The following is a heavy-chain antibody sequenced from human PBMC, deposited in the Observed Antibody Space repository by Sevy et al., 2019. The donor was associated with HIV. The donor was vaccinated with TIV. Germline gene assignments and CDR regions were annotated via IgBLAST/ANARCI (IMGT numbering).Heavy chain of an antibody. CDR1: GLTFSKYW. V-gene: IGHV3-7*01. J-gene: IGHJ5*02. CDR3: ARVIDYGELGNWFDP. CDR2: IKPDGSDK. D-gene: IGHD4-17*01. Sequence: GGSLRLSCAASGLTFSKYWMSWVRQAPGNGLEWVANIKPDGSDKYYVGSLKGRFTIYRDNAKNSLYLEMNNLGAEDTAVYYCARVIDYGELGNWFDPWGQGTLVTVSS.